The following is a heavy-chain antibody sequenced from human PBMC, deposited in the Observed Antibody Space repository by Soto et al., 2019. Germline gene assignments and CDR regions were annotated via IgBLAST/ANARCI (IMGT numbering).Heavy chain of an antibody. CDR2: ISYDGSNK. CDR1: GFTFSNYG. J-gene: IGHJ5*02. Sequence: QVQLVESGGGVVQPGRSLRLSCAASGFTFSNYGMHWVRQAPGKGLEWVAVISYDGSNKYYADSVKGRFSISRDNSKNALYLQMNSLRAEDTAVYYCAKGDWFDPWGQGTLLTVSS. V-gene: IGHV3-30*18. CDR3: AKGDWFDP.